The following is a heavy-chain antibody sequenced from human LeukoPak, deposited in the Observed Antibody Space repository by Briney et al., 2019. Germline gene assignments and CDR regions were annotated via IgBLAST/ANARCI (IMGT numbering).Heavy chain of an antibody. J-gene: IGHJ4*02. V-gene: IGHV4-59*01. CDR2: IYYSGST. Sequence: SETLSLTCTVSGGSISSYYWSWIRQSPGKGLEWIGYIYYSGSTNYNPSLKSRVTISVDTSKKQFSLRLSSVTAADTAVYYCARGQWFRAFWSRGTPVTVSS. D-gene: IGHD3-10*01. CDR1: GGSISSYY. CDR3: ARGQWFRAF.